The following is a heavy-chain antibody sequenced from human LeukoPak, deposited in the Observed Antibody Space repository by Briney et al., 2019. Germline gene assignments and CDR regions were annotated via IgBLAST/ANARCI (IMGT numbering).Heavy chain of an antibody. CDR2: IYYSGST. J-gene: IGHJ5*02. CDR1: GGSISSYY. CDR3: ARGYCSGGSCYGYNWFDP. Sequence: SETLSLTCTVSGGSISSYYWSWIRQPPGKGLEWIGYIYYSGSTNYNPSLKSRVTISVDTSKNQFSLKLSSVTAADTAVYYCARGYCSGGSCYGYNWFDPWGQGTLVTVSS. V-gene: IGHV4-59*01. D-gene: IGHD2-15*01.